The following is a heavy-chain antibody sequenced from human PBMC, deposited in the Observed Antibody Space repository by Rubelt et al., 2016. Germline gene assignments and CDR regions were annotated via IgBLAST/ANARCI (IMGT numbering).Heavy chain of an antibody. CDR3: ALDERGYRNYFDF. J-gene: IGHJ4*02. V-gene: IGHV1-8*01. D-gene: IGHD5-18*01. CDR2: MNPNSGNT. CDR1: GYTFTSYD. Sequence: QVQLVQSGAEVKKPGASVKVSCKASGYTFTSYDINWVRQATGQGLEWMGWMNPNSGNTGCAQKFQGRVTMTRDTSRRTAYMELGSRKSEDTCVYFWALDERGYRNYFDFWGQGTLVTVSS.